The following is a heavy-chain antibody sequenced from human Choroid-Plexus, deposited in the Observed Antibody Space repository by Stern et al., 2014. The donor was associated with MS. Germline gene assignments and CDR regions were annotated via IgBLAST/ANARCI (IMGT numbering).Heavy chain of an antibody. D-gene: IGHD2/OR15-2a*01. CDR3: AKDRQYLTYFFDH. CDR2: VSHDGSYK. CDR1: GFTFGSCA. V-gene: IGHV3-30*18. Sequence: AQLEESGGGVVQPGRPLRLSCVASGFTFGSCAMHWVRQAPGKGLEWVGGVSHDGSYKYYAVSVKGSFTISRDNSQNSLYMQMSSLRPEDTAVYSCAKDRQYLTYFFDHWGQGSLVTVSS. J-gene: IGHJ5*02.